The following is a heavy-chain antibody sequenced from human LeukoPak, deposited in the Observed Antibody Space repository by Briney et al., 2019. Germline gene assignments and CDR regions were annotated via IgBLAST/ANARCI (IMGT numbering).Heavy chain of an antibody. Sequence: PGRSLRLSCAASGFTFSSYSMNWVRQAPGKGLEWVSSISSSSSYIYYADSVKGRFTISRDNAKNSLYLQMNSLRAEDTAVYYCARDLYDSSGYPPFSWGQGTLVTVSS. CDR1: GFTFSSYS. V-gene: IGHV3-21*01. CDR3: ARDLYDSSGYPPFS. CDR2: ISSSSSYI. D-gene: IGHD3-22*01. J-gene: IGHJ5*02.